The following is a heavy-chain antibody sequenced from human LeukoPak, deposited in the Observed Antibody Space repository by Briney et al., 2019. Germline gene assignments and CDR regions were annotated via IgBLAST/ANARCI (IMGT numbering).Heavy chain of an antibody. J-gene: IGHJ5*02. V-gene: IGHV1-2*02. CDR1: GYTFTGYY. CDR3: ARMWFGEFSNWFDP. Sequence: ASVKVSFKASGYTFTGYYMHWVRQAPGQGLEWMGWINPNSGGTNYAQKFQGRVTMTRDTSISTAYMELSRLRSDDTAVYYCARMWFGEFSNWFDPWGQGTLVAVSS. D-gene: IGHD3-10*01. CDR2: INPNSGGT.